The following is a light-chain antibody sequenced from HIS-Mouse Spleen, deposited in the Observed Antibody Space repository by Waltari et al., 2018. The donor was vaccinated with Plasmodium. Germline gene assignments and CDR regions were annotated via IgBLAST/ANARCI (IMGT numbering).Light chain of an antibody. CDR2: EGS. Sequence: QSALTQPASVSGSPGQSITISCTGTSSDVGSYNLVSWYQQNPGKAPKLMFYEGSKRPSGVSNRFSGSKSGNTASLTISGLQAEDEADYYCCSYAGSSTYVFGTGTKVTVL. CDR1: SSDVGSYNL. CDR3: CSYAGSSTYV. J-gene: IGLJ1*01. V-gene: IGLV2-23*01.